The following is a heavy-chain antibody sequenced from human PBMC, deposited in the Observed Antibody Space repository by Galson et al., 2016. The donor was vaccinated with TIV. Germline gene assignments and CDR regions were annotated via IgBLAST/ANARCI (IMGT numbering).Heavy chain of an antibody. D-gene: IGHD3-10*01. CDR3: VSGMGSGRPRNFDY. Sequence: SCKASGYTFSKYYMHWVRQAPGQGLEWMGIINPSDGTTVYAQSLQGRVTMTRDTSTSTVYMELSSLTSEDTAVYYCVSGMGSGRPRNFDYWGQGTLVTVST. CDR1: GYTFSKYY. J-gene: IGHJ4*02. V-gene: IGHV1-46*03. CDR2: INPSDGTT.